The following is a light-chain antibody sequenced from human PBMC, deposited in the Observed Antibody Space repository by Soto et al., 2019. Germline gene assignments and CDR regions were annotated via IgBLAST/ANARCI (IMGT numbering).Light chain of an antibody. V-gene: IGLV2-14*01. CDR3: SSYTSSSTLWI. J-gene: IGLJ2*01. CDR2: DVS. Sequence: QSVLTQPASVSGSPGPSITISCSGTSSDVGGYNYVCWYQQHPGKAPKLMIYDVSNRPSGVSNRFSGSKSGNTASLTISGLQAEDEADYYCSSYTSSSTLWIFGGGTKLTVL. CDR1: SSDVGGYNY.